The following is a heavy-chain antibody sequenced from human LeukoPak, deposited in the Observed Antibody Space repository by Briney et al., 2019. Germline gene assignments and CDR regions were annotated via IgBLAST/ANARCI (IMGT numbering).Heavy chain of an antibody. D-gene: IGHD3/OR15-3a*01. CDR3: ARRGLVAGIYDLVYGFDI. V-gene: IGHV1-2*02. CDR2: INPNTGGT. Sequence: ASVRVSCKASGYTFSAYYINWVRQAPGQGLEWMGWINPNTGGTNYAQKFQGRLTITQNSPTSTVYMELNSLTSEDTAVYYCARRGLVAGIYDLVYGFDIWGQGTMVTVSS. J-gene: IGHJ3*02. CDR1: GYTFSAYY.